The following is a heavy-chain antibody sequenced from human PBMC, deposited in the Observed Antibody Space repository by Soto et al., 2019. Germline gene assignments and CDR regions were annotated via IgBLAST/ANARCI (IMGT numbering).Heavy chain of an antibody. Sequence: SETLSLTCAVSGYSISSGYYWGWIRQPPGKGLEWLGEINHSGSTNHNPSLKSRVTILADTSKKQFSLKLSSVTAADTAVYYCARGRGEIQGPWGQGTLVTVSS. V-gene: IGHV4-38-2*01. CDR3: ARGRGEIQGP. J-gene: IGHJ5*02. CDR2: INHSGST. D-gene: IGHD3-16*01. CDR1: GYSISSGYY.